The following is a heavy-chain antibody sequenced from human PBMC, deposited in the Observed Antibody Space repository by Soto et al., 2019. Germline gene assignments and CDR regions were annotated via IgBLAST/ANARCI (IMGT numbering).Heavy chain of an antibody. V-gene: IGHV4-31*03. CDR3: ARDAPGVAPY. CDR2: INYRGST. D-gene: IGHD2-15*01. J-gene: IGHJ4*02. CDR1: GGSINSGASY. Sequence: QVQLQESGPGLVRPSQTLSLICTVSGGSINSGASYWNWIRQHPEKCLEWIGYINYRGSTFYNPSLKSRIIISVDTSKNQFSLKLSSVTAADTAVYYCARDAPGVAPYWGQGTLVTVSS.